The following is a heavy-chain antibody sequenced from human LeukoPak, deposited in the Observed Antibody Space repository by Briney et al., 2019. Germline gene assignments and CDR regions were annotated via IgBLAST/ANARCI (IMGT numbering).Heavy chain of an antibody. CDR2: ISSSSSYI. J-gene: IGHJ4*02. D-gene: IGHD6-13*01. CDR3: APSGAAAGTDGY. Sequence: GGSLRLSCAASGFTFSSYSMNWVRQAPGKGLEWVSSISSSSSYIYYADSVKGRFTISRGNAKNSLYLQMNSLRAEDTAVYYCAPSGAAAGTDGYWGQGTLVTVSS. CDR1: GFTFSSYS. V-gene: IGHV3-21*01.